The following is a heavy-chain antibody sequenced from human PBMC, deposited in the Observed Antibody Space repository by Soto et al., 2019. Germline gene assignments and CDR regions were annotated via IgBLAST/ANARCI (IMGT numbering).Heavy chain of an antibody. CDR1: GASMSSDY. CDR2: IYYSGST. D-gene: IGHD6-19*01. V-gene: IGHV4-59*01. CDR3: ARDRAVAGTEGVYYYYGMDV. J-gene: IGHJ6*02. Sequence: SWTLYRSRTVAGASMSSDYWSLMWQRRGKGLEWIGYIYYSGSTNYNPSLKSRVAISVDTSKNQFSLKLSSVTAADTAVYYCARDRAVAGTEGVYYYYGMDVWGQGTTVS.